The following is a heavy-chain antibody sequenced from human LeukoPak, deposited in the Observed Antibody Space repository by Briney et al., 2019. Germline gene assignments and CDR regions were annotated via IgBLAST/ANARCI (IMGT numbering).Heavy chain of an antibody. CDR1: GYTFTGYY. D-gene: IGHD3-22*01. CDR2: INPNSGGT. Sequence: ASVKVSCKASGYTFTGYYMHWVRQAPGQGLEWMGWINPNSGGTNYAQKFQGRVTMTRDTSISTAYMELSRLRSDDTAVYYCARVESWGNYYDSSGYPYWGQGTLVTVSS. V-gene: IGHV1-2*02. J-gene: IGHJ4*02. CDR3: ARVESWGNYYDSSGYPY.